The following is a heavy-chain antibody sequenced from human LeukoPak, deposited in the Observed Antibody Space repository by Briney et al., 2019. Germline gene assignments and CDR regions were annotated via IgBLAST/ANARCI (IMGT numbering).Heavy chain of an antibody. D-gene: IGHD6-19*01. Sequence: PGGSLRLSCAASGFTFSSYGMHSVRQAPGKGLEWVAVIWYDGSNKYYADSVKGRFTISRDNSKNTLYLQMNSLRAEDTAVYYCAKALIAVAGTGFDYWGQGTLVTVSS. V-gene: IGHV3-33*06. J-gene: IGHJ4*02. CDR3: AKALIAVAGTGFDY. CDR2: IWYDGSNK. CDR1: GFTFSSYG.